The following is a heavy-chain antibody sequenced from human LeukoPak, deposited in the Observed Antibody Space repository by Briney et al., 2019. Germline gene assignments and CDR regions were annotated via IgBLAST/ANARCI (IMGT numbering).Heavy chain of an antibody. CDR1: GFTFSSYG. V-gene: IGHV3-30*18. J-gene: IGHJ5*02. D-gene: IGHD4-23*01. Sequence: QTGGSLRLSCAASGFTFSSYGMHWVRQAPGKGLEWVAVISYDGSNKYYADSVKGRFTISRDNSKNTLYLQMNSLRAEDTAVYYCAKSTVENWFDPWGQGTLVTVSS. CDR3: AKSTVENWFDP. CDR2: ISYDGSNK.